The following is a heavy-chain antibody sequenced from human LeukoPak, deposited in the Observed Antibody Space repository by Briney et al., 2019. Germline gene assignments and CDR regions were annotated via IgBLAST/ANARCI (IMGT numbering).Heavy chain of an antibody. Sequence: PSEPLSLTCTVSGGSISSSSYYWGWLRQPPGKGLEWIGSIYYSGSTYYHPSLKSRVTISVDTSKNQFSLKLSSVTAADTAVYYCARQVRYFDWLTGAFDIWGQGTMVTVSS. CDR3: ARQVRYFDWLTGAFDI. CDR1: GGSISSSSYY. J-gene: IGHJ3*02. D-gene: IGHD3-9*01. CDR2: IYYSGST. V-gene: IGHV4-39*01.